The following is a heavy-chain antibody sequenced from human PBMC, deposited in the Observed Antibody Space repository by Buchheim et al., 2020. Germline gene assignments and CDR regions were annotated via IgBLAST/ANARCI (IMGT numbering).Heavy chain of an antibody. CDR2: IYYSGST. CDR3: ARLARSSSGLVYYYYGMDV. V-gene: IGHV4-39*01. Sequence: QLQLQESGPGLVKPSETLSLTCTVSGGSISSSSYYWGWIRQPPGKGLEWIGSIYYSGSTYYNPSLKSRVTISVDKSTNQFSLKLSSVTAADTAVYYCARLARSSSGLVYYYYGMDVWGQGTT. J-gene: IGHJ6*02. D-gene: IGHD6-6*01. CDR1: GGSISSSSYY.